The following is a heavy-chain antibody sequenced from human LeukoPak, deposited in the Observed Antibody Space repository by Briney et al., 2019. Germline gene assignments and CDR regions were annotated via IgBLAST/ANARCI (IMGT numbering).Heavy chain of an antibody. V-gene: IGHV1-69*05. Sequence: SVKVSRKASGGTFSSYAISWVRQAPGQGLEWMGGIVPIFGTANYAQKFQGRVTITTDESTSTAYMELSSLRSEDTAVYYCARGRWLPWYFDYWGQGTLVTVSS. CDR1: GGTFSSYA. J-gene: IGHJ4*02. CDR2: IVPIFGTA. D-gene: IGHD5-24*01. CDR3: ARGRWLPWYFDY.